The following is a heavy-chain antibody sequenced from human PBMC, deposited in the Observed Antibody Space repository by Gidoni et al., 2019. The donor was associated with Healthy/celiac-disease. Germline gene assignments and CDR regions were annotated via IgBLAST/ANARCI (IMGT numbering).Heavy chain of an antibody. J-gene: IGHJ5*01. CDR3: AKGCLRIIPAAIDS. D-gene: IGHD2-2*01. Sequence: EVQLVESGGGLVQPGRSLRLHCAASGFTFDDHAMHWVRQAPGKGLEWVSGISWNSGRLAYADSVKGRFTISRDNAKNSLYLQMNRLRPEDTALYYCAKGCLRIIPAAIDSWGQGTLVTVSS. CDR2: ISWNSGRL. V-gene: IGHV3-9*01. CDR1: GFTFDDHA.